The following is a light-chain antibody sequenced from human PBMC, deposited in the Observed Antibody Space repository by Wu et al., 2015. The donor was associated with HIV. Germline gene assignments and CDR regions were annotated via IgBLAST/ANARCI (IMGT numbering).Light chain of an antibody. CDR2: GAS. V-gene: IGKV3-15*01. Sequence: EIVMTQSPATLSVSPGERAALSCRASQSIGTNLAWYQQKPGQAPRLLMYGASTRATGIPARFSGSGSGTEFTLTISGLQSEDFAVYYCQQYNNLVTFGVGTKVEIK. J-gene: IGKJ4*01. CDR1: QSIGTN. CDR3: QQYNNLVT.